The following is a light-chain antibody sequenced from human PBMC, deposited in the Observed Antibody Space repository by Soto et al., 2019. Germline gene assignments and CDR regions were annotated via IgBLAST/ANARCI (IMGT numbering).Light chain of an antibody. CDR2: AVS. J-gene: IGKJ3*01. CDR1: QDIIRC. Sequence: DIQMTQSPSSVSQSVGDKVTITCRASQDIIRCLAWNQQKPGKAPKLLIYAVSSLQSVVLSRFSGSCSGTDFTLTISSLQPEDFAIYYCQKADSFTTFGPGTKVDIK. CDR3: QKADSFTT. V-gene: IGKV1-12*01.